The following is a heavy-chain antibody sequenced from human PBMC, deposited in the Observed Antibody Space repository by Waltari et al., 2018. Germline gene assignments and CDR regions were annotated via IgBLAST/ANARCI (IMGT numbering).Heavy chain of an antibody. D-gene: IGHD3-10*01. CDR2: IYHDGTS. Sequence: QLQLQESGPGVVEPSGTLSLTCTLSGGAISGRGCYWGWLRQPPGKGLEWIASIYHDGTSYYTPSLKSRVTISVDTFKNNFSLKLTSVTAADTAIYYCARPGSSSPYYWFNPWGRGILVTVSS. V-gene: IGHV4-39*02. CDR3: ARPGSSSPYYWFNP. J-gene: IGHJ5*02. CDR1: GGAISGRGCY.